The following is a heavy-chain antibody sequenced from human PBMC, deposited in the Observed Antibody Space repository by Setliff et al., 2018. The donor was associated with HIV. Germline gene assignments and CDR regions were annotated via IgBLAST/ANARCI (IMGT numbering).Heavy chain of an antibody. CDR3: AAVFTGEPGRSLDY. CDR1: GFTFSDYY. Sequence: GGSLRLSCAASGFTFSDYYMSWIRQAPGKGLEWVSFISSSGSYIHYADSVKGRFTISRDNAKNSQYLLMSDLRAEDTAVYYCAAVFTGEPGRSLDYWGQGTPVTVSS. CDR2: ISSSGSYI. D-gene: IGHD1-26*01. V-gene: IGHV3-11*06. J-gene: IGHJ4*02.